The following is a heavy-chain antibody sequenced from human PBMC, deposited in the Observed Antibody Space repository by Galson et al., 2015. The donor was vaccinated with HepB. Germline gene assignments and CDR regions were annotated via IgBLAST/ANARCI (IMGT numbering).Heavy chain of an antibody. CDR3: ARGVLWEVGIDY. Sequence: SLRLSCAASGFTFSSYSMNWVRQAPGKGLEWVSSISSSSSYIYYADSVKGRFTISRDNAKNSLYLQMNSLRAEDTAVYYCARGVLWEVGIDYWGQGTLVTVSS. CDR1: GFTFSSYS. CDR2: ISSSSSYI. D-gene: IGHD1-26*01. V-gene: IGHV3-21*01. J-gene: IGHJ4*02.